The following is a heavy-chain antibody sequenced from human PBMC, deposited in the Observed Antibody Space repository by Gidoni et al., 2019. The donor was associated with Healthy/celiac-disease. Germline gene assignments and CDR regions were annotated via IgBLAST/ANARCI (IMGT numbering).Heavy chain of an antibody. CDR3: AIEHYADV. Sequence: EVQLVQSGAEVKKPGESMRISCKGSGYTFTRSWIGWVRQMPGKGLEWIGLIYPGDSDTRYGPSFQCQFTISADKSINTAYLQWSSLKASDTAIYYCAIEHYADVWGQGTTVTVSS. J-gene: IGHJ6*02. CDR2: IYPGDSDT. D-gene: IGHD3-16*01. CDR1: GYTFTRSW. V-gene: IGHV5-51*01.